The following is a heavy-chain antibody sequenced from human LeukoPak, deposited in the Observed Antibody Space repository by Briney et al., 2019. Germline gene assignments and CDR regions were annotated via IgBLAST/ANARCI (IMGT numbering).Heavy chain of an antibody. CDR1: GFTFTTYV. D-gene: IGHD4-11*01. CDR2: ISHSGGTT. CDR3: AKGKGVTTLKLGPYFDY. V-gene: IGHV3-23*01. J-gene: IGHJ4*02. Sequence: GGSLRLSCGASGFTFTTYVMNWVRQAPGKGLEWVSGISHSGGTTYYADSVKGRFTIPRDNSKNTLYLQMSSLRAEDMAVYYCAKGKGVTTLKLGPYFDYWGQGVLVTVSS.